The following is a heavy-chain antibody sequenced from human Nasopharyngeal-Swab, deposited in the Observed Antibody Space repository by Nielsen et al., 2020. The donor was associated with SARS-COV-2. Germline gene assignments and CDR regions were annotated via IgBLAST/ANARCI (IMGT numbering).Heavy chain of an antibody. CDR1: GYTLTQLS. CDR2: FDPEDGET. D-gene: IGHD6-19*01. J-gene: IGHJ5*02. CDR3: ATGQEWLVQWFDP. Sequence: ASVNVSCQVSGYTLTQLSMHWVRQAPGKGLEWMGGFDPEDGETIYAQKFQGRVTMTEDTSTDTAYLELSSLRSEDTAVYYCATGQEWLVQWFDPWSQGTLVTVSS. V-gene: IGHV1-24*01.